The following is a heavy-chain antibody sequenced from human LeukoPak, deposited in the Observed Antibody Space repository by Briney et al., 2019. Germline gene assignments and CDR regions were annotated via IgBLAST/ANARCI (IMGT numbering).Heavy chain of an antibody. Sequence: GGSLRLSCAASGFTFSSYAMSWVRQAPGKGLEWVANIKQDGSDKYYVDSVKGRFTISRDNAKNSLYLQMNSLRADDTAVYCCARVRGSWCLDCWGQGTLVTVSS. CDR3: ARVRGSWCLDC. D-gene: IGHD6-13*01. CDR1: GFTFSSYA. CDR2: IKQDGSDK. V-gene: IGHV3-7*01. J-gene: IGHJ4*02.